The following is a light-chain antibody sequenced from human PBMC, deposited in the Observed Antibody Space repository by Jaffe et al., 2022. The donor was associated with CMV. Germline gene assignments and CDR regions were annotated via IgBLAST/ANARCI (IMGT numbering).Light chain of an antibody. Sequence: QSALTQPASVSGSPGQSITISCTGTSSDVGGSKYVSWYQQHPGKAPKVLIYDVSNRPSGVSSRFSGSKSGNTASLTISGLQTEDEADYYCSSYATNIKVFGGGTKLTVL. CDR3: SSYATNIKV. V-gene: IGLV2-14*03. J-gene: IGLJ2*01. CDR2: DVS. CDR1: SSDVGGSKY.